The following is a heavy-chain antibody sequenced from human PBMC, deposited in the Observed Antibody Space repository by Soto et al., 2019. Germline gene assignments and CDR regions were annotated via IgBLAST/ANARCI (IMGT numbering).Heavy chain of an antibody. CDR2: IIPIFGTA. J-gene: IGHJ3*02. V-gene: IGHV1-69*13. Sequence: SVKVSCKASGGTFSSYAISWVRQAPGQGLEWMGGIIPIFGTANYAQKFQGRVTITADESTSTAYMELSSLRSEDTAVYYCATGRATSIAAAFDIWGQGTMVTVS. CDR3: ATGRATSIAAAFDI. CDR1: GGTFSSYA. D-gene: IGHD6-25*01.